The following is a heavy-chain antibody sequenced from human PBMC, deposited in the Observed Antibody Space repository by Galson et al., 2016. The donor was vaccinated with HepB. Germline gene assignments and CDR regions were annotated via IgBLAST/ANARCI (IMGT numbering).Heavy chain of an antibody. Sequence: SLRLSCAASGFSFDNYNMHWVRQVPGKSLEWVSFISWDGDTTYYADSLKGRFTISRDNDKGSLYLQMTGLKNEDTALYYCVKAAATAAGISSFESWGQGTLATVSS. J-gene: IGHJ4*02. V-gene: IGHV3-43*01. CDR2: ISWDGDTT. CDR3: VKAAATAAGISSFES. D-gene: IGHD6-13*01. CDR1: GFSFDNYN.